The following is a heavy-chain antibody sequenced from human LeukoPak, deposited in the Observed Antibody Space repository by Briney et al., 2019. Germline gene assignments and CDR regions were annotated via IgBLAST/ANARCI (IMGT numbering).Heavy chain of an antibody. CDR3: AKTEREGTGWYGKNDY. Sequence: GGSLRLSCAASGFTFSSYAMSWVRQAPGKGLEWVSAISNGGTTYYADSVKGRFTISRDNSKNTVNLQANGLRAEDTALYYCAKTEREGTGWYGKNDYWGQGTLVTVSS. CDR2: ISNGGTT. CDR1: GFTFSSYA. J-gene: IGHJ4*02. V-gene: IGHV3-23*01. D-gene: IGHD6-19*01.